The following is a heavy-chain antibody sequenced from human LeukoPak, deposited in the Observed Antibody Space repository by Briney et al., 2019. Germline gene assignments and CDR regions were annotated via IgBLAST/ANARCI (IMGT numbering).Heavy chain of an antibody. CDR1: GFTFSSYG. D-gene: IGHD3-3*01. CDR3: AKDLYDFWSGYYTFFDY. V-gene: IGHV3-30*02. Sequence: GGSLRLSCAASGFTFSSYGMHWVRQAPGKGLEWVAFIRYDGSNKYYADSVKGRFTISGDNSKNTLYLQMNSLRAEDTAVYYCAKDLYDFWSGYYTFFDYWGQGTLVTVSS. CDR2: IRYDGSNK. J-gene: IGHJ4*02.